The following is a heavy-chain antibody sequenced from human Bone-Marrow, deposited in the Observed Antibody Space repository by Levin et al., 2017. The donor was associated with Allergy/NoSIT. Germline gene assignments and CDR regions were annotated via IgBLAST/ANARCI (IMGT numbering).Heavy chain of an antibody. CDR3: ARGTSGWRGIDF. CDR1: GVTLRGYW. J-gene: IGHJ4*02. CDR2: ISPDGSET. D-gene: IGHD6-19*01. Sequence: SCEVSGVTLRGYWMHWVRQIAGKGLGWVSRISPDGSETRYADSVRGRFTITRDDAKSTLYLHMSSLSVEDTAVYYCARGTSGWRGIDFWGQGTLVAVSS. V-gene: IGHV3-74*01.